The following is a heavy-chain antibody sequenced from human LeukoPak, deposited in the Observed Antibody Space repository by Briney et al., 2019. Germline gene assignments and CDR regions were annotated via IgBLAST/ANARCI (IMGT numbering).Heavy chain of an antibody. D-gene: IGHD5-24*01. Sequence: PSETLSLTCTVSGGSISNYYWSWIRQPAGKGLEWIGRIYTSASTNYNPSLKSRVTLSVDASKNQFSLRLSSLTAADTAVYYCARGRYCSATICSGGDAFDIWGQWTVVTVSS. CDR1: GGSISNYY. CDR3: ARGRYCSATICSGGDAFDI. CDR2: IYTSAST. J-gene: IGHJ3*02. V-gene: IGHV4-4*07.